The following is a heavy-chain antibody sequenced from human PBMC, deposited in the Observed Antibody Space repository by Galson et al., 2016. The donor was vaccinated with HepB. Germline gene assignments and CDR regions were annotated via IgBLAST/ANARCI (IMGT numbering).Heavy chain of an antibody. CDR1: GFTFRNHA. D-gene: IGHD4-23*01. V-gene: IGHV3-23*01. CDR2: LTGRGDTT. CDR3: ARDGGNPRWYFDL. J-gene: IGHJ2*01. Sequence: SLRLSCAASGFTFRNHAMSWVRQAPGKGLEWILGLTGRGDTTYYADSVTGRFTISRDISKNTLHLQMSSLRVEDTAIYYCARDGGNPRWYFDLWGRGTLVVVSS.